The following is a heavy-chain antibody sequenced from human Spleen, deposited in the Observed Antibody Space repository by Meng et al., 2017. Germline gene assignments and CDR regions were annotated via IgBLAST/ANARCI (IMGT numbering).Heavy chain of an antibody. V-gene: IGHV1-69*13. J-gene: IGHJ6*02. CDR2: IIPLFGTA. CDR1: GGTFSTSA. Sequence: SVKVSCKASGGTFSTSAISWVRQAPGQGLEWMGGIIPLFGTATYPQKFQGRVTITADASTSTAYMELSSLRYEDTAVYYCARDPKVTAIPFTGDNPGPSRMGYYSYGMDVWGQGTTVTVSS. D-gene: IGHD2-21*02. CDR3: ARDPKVTAIPFTGDNPGPSRMGYYSYGMDV.